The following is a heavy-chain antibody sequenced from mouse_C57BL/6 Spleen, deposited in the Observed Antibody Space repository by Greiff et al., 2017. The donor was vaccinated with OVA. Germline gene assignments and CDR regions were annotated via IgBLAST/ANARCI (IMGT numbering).Heavy chain of an antibody. CDR2: IDPSDSYT. J-gene: IGHJ2*01. D-gene: IGHD1-1*01. CDR3: ARSYYYGSSRRNYFDY. CDR1: GYTFTSYW. V-gene: IGHV1-69*01. Sequence: VQLQQSGAELVMPGASVKLSCKASGYTFTSYWMHWVKQRPGQGLEWIGEIDPSDSYTNYNQKFKGKSTLTVDKSSSTAYMQLSSLTSEDSAVYYCARSYYYGSSRRNYFDYWGQGTTLTVSS.